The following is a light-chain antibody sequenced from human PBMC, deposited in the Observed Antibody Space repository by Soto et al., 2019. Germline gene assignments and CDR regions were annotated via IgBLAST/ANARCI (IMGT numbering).Light chain of an antibody. V-gene: IGKV1-27*01. CDR3: QNDYTAPMT. CDR2: AAS. J-gene: IGKJ4*01. Sequence: DIQMTQSPSSLAASVGDRVTITCRASQGIRNYLVWYQQKPGKPPKALIYAASTLQSGVPSRFSGSGSGREFTLTISGLQPEDVATYYCQNDYTAPMTFGGGTKVEIK. CDR1: QGIRNY.